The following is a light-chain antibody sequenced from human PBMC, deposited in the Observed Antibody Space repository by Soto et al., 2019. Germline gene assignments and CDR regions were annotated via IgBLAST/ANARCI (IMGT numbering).Light chain of an antibody. CDR1: QSVSSN. CDR2: GAS. J-gene: IGKJ1*01. V-gene: IGKV3-15*01. CDR3: QQYNNWPPWT. Sequence: EIVMTQSPATLSVSPGERATLSCRASQSVSSNLAWYQQKPGQAPRRLIYGASTRATGIPARFSGSGSGTQFTLPISSRQPEDVAVYYCQQYNNWPPWTFGQGTKVEIK.